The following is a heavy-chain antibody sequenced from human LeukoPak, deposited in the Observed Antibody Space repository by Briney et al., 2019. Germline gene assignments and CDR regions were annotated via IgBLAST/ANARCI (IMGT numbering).Heavy chain of an antibody. CDR3: ARVTISRFDP. J-gene: IGHJ5*02. CDR1: GGSISSGSYY. Sequence: SQTLSLTCTVSGGSISSGSYYWSWIRQPAGKGLEWIGRIYTSGSTNYNPSLKSRVTISVDTSKNQFSLKLSSVTAADTAVYYCARVTISRFDPWGQGTLVTVSS. V-gene: IGHV4-61*02. D-gene: IGHD3-3*01. CDR2: IYTSGST.